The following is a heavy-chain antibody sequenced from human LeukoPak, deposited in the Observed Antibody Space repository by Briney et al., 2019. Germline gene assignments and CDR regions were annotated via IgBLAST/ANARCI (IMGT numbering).Heavy chain of an antibody. CDR2: IKQDGSDK. Sequence: GGSLRLSCAASGFTFSNYWMTWVRQSPGKGLEWVAIIKQDGSDKYYVDSVKGRFTISRDNAKNSLYLQMSSLRAEDTAVYYCARGGHRQKEFWGQGTLVNVSS. CDR1: GFTFSNYW. J-gene: IGHJ4*02. D-gene: IGHD3-10*01. V-gene: IGHV3-7*01. CDR3: ARGGHRQKEF.